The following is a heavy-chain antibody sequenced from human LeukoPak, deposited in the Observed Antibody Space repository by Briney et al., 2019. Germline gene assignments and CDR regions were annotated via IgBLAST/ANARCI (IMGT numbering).Heavy chain of an antibody. CDR1: GFTFSDYY. CDR2: TSSSGSTI. CDR3: AGEYYYDSSGYYRGSWFDP. D-gene: IGHD3-22*01. Sequence: MSGGSLRLSCAASGFTFSDYYMSWIRRAPGKGLEWVSYTSSSGSTIYYADSVKGRFTISRDNAKNSLYLQMNSLRAEDTAVYYCAGEYYYDSSGYYRGSWFDPWGQGTLVTVSS. J-gene: IGHJ5*02. V-gene: IGHV3-11*01.